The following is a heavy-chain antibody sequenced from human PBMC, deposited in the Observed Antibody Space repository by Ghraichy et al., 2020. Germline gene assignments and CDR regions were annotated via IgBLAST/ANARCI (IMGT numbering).Heavy chain of an antibody. CDR2: IGTAGDT. Sequence: GGSLRLSWAACGFTCSSYDMHGVRQGTGKGLEWVSAIGTAGDTYYPGSVKGRFTISRENAKNSLYLPMNSLRAGDTAVYYCARGVILKGVGYYYGMDVWGQGSTFTVSS. D-gene: IGHD2-15*01. J-gene: IGHJ6*02. CDR1: GFTCSSYD. V-gene: IGHV3-13*01. CDR3: ARGVILKGVGYYYGMDV.